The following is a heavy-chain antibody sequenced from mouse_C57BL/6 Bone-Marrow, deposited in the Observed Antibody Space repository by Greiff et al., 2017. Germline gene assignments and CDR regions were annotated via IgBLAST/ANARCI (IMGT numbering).Heavy chain of an antibody. CDR2: INPGSGGT. V-gene: IGHV1-54*01. CDR3: ARCRLKLEGDY. CDR1: GYAFTNYL. Sequence: VQLQQSGAELVRPGTSVKVSCKASGYAFTNYLLEWVKQRPGQGLEWIGVINPGSGGTNYNEKFKGKATLTADKSSSTAYMQLSSLTSEDSAVYFCARCRLKLEGDYWGQGTSVTVSS. J-gene: IGHJ4*01. D-gene: IGHD3-2*02.